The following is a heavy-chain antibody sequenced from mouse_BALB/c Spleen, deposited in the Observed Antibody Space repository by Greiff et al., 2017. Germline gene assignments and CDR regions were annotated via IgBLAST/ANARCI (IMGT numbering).Heavy chain of an antibody. J-gene: IGHJ2*01. CDR2: ISSGGSYT. V-gene: IGHV5-9-3*01. Sequence: EVKLVESGGGLVKPGGSLKLSCAASGFTFSSYAMSWVRQTPEKRLEWVATISSGGSYTYYPDSVKGRFTISRDNAKNTLYLQMSSLRSEDTAMYYCARQGGLTTVDAMDYWGQGTTVTVSS. CDR1: GFTFSSYA. D-gene: IGHD1-1*01. CDR3: ARQGGLTTVDAMDY.